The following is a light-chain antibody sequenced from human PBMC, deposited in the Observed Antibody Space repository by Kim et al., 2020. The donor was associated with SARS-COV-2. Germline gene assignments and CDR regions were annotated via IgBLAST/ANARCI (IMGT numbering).Light chain of an antibody. V-gene: IGLV6-57*03. CDR1: SGSLAINY. CDR2: EDN. Sequence: KAVHISCTRRSGSLAINYVQWYQQRPDSAPTTLIYEDNRRPSGIPDRFSGSIDSSSNSASLTISGLKTEDEADYYCQSYDGDNPWVFGGGTKVTVL. J-gene: IGLJ3*02. CDR3: QSYDGDNPWV.